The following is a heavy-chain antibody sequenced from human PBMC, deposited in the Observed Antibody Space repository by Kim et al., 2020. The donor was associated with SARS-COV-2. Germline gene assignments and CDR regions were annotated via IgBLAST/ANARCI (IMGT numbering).Heavy chain of an antibody. Sequence: YADSVKGRFTISRDNSKNSLYLQMNSLRTEDTALYYCAKDIYDYAGAFDIWGQGTMVTVSS. V-gene: IGHV3-43*01. D-gene: IGHD4-17*01. CDR3: AKDIYDYAGAFDI. J-gene: IGHJ3*02.